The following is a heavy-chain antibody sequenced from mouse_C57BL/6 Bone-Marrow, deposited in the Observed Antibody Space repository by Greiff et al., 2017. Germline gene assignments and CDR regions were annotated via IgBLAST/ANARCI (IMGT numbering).Heavy chain of an antibody. CDR1: GYAFTDYL. Sequence: QVQLQQSGAELVRPGTSVKVSCKASGYAFTDYLIEWVKQRPGQGLEWIGVINPGSGGTNYNEKFKGKATLTADKSSSTAYMHLSSLTSEDSAVYFCARGGRDWYCDGWGTGTTVTVSS. J-gene: IGHJ1*03. CDR2: INPGSGGT. V-gene: IGHV1-54*01. CDR3: ARGGRDWYCDG.